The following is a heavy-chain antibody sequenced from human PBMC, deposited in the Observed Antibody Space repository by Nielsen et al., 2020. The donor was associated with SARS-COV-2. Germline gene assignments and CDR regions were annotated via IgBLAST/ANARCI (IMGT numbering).Heavy chain of an antibody. D-gene: IGHD5/OR15-5a*01. CDR2: IRMSDGAT. Sequence: GGSLRLSCTASGFALSAYGMDWVRQVPGRGLEWLAHIRMSDGATQYADSVRGRFTISTDNAKNSLYLQMNSLRDEDTAVYFCAKELEVCCHYMDVWGKGTTVTVSS. V-gene: IGHV3-48*02. CDR1: GFALSAYG. CDR3: AKELEVCCHYMDV. J-gene: IGHJ6*03.